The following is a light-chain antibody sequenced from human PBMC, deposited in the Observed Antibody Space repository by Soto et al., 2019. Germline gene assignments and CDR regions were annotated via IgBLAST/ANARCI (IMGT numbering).Light chain of an antibody. CDR2: AAS. CDR3: QQLNSFPLT. V-gene: IGKV1-9*01. J-gene: IGKJ4*01. CDR1: QGIDSF. Sequence: IQLTQSPSSLSAFVGDRVTITCRASQGIDSFLVWYQQIPGKAPKLLIYAASTLQSGVPSRFSGSGSGTDFTLTISSLQPEDCATYYCQQLNSFPLTFGGGTKVEIK.